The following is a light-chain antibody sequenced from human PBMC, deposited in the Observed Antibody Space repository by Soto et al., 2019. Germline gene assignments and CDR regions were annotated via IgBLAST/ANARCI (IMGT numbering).Light chain of an antibody. Sequence: DIQMTQSPSSLSASVGDRVTITCQASHDITSYLNWYQHKPGKAPKLLIYDASILEAGVASRFRGSGSGTHFTFTISSLQPEDVATYYCQKCDFLPIFGPGTTVDFK. CDR2: DAS. J-gene: IGKJ3*01. V-gene: IGKV1-33*01. CDR1: HDITSY. CDR3: QKCDFLPI.